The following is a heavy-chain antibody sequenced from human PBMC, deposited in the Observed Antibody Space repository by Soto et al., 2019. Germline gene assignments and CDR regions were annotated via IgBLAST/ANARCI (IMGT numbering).Heavy chain of an antibody. V-gene: IGHV1-69*13. CDR3: ARETTTVTRDYFYYGMEV. D-gene: IGHD4-17*01. J-gene: IGHJ6*02. CDR2: IIPLFGTT. Sequence: SVKASCKASGGTFTSYTITWVRRAPGQGFEWLGGIIPLFGTTNYAQKFQGRVTITADESTSTAYVELSSLRSEDTAVYYCARETTTVTRDYFYYGMEVWGQGTPVTVSS. CDR1: GGTFTSYT.